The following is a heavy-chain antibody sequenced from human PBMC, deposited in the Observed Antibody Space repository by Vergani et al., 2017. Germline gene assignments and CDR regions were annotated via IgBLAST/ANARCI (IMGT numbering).Heavy chain of an antibody. V-gene: IGHV3-11*04. CDR2: MSRGDSI. CDR1: GFTFSDHY. CDR3: ARETDTGSSVSYNYYAMDV. J-gene: IGHJ6*02. D-gene: IGHD3-9*01. Sequence: QVQLVESGGGLVKPGGSLRLSCAASGFTFSDHYMSWVRQAPGKGLEWISYMSRGDSIYYADSVKGRFTVSRDNTKNTLYLQMNSLRAEDTAVYYCARETDTGSSVSYNYYAMDVWGQGTTVSVSS.